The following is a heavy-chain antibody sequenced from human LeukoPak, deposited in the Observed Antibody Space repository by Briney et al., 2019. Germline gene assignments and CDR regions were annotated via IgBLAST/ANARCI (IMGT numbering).Heavy chain of an antibody. D-gene: IGHD3-22*01. CDR1: GYTFTSYG. CDR2: INPNSGGT. Sequence: ASVKVSCKASGYTFTSYGISWVRQAPGRGLEWMGWINPNSGGTNYAQKFQGRVTMTRDTSIGTVYMELSRLRSDDTAMYFCAKEGEYGSGYYYVFDYWGQGTLVTVSS. V-gene: IGHV1-2*02. J-gene: IGHJ4*02. CDR3: AKEGEYGSGYYYVFDY.